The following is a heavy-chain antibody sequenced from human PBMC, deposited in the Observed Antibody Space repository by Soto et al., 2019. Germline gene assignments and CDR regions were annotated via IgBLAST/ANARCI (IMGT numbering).Heavy chain of an antibody. CDR3: ASPTRGYSYGDDAFDI. V-gene: IGHV4-39*01. Sequence: PSETLSLTCTVSGGSISSSSYYWGWIRQPPGKGLEWIGSIYYSGSTYYNPSLKSRVTISVDTSKNQFSLKLSSVTAADTAVYYCASPTRGYSYGDDAFDIWGQGTMVT. J-gene: IGHJ3*02. D-gene: IGHD5-18*01. CDR1: GGSISSSSYY. CDR2: IYYSGST.